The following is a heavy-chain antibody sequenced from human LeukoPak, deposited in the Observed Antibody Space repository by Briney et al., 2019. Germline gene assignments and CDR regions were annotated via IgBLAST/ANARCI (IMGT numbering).Heavy chain of an antibody. CDR1: VYSICRGYY. V-gene: IGHV4-38-2*02. D-gene: IGHD6-19*01. J-gene: IGHJ4*02. CDR2: IYHSGST. Sequence: SEPLSLTCTVSVYSICRGYYWGWTRSPPGKGLEWSAWIYHSGSTFDNPFHKTRVTISVDTNKHPFSLSLCSVTAADTAVFHCAQAPNGGGWTTNFDCWGQGTLATVSS. CDR3: AQAPNGGGWTTNFDC.